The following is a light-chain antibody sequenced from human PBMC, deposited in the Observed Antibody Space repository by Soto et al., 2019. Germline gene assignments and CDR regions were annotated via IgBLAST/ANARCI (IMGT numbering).Light chain of an antibody. CDR2: DAS. Sequence: EIVLSQSPATLSLSPGEGATLSCGASESVYSSYVAWYQQKPGLAPRLLIYDASNRATGIPDRFSCSGSGTDYILTINRLEPEDFAVYYCQQYGNAPITFGQGKRLEIK. V-gene: IGKV3D-20*01. J-gene: IGKJ5*01. CDR3: QQYGNAPIT. CDR1: ESVYSSY.